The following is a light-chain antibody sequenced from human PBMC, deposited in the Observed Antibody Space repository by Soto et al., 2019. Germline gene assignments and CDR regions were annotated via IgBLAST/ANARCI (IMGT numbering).Light chain of an antibody. V-gene: IGLV2-18*02. J-gene: IGLJ1*01. Sequence: QSALTQPPSVSGSPGQSVTISCTGTSSDVGSYNRVSWYQQPPGTAPKVMIYEVSNRPSGVPDRFSGSKSGNTASLTITGLQAEDEANYYCNSYTTLSNRVFGTGTKVTV. CDR3: NSYTTLSNRV. CDR2: EVS. CDR1: SSDVGSYNR.